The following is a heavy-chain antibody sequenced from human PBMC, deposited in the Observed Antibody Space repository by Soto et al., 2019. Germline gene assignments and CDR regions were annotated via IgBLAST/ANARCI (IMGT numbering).Heavy chain of an antibody. CDR3: AVVDSTGNWFDP. CDR1: GGSISSSDFY. D-gene: IGHD6-25*01. Sequence: SLTCTVSGGSISSSDFYWGWLRQTPGKGLEFIGSMYYSGSTYYNPSLKSRLTISVDTSKNQFTLKLISVTAADTAVYYCAVVDSTGNWFDPWGEGALVTVSS. J-gene: IGHJ5*02. CDR2: MYYSGST. V-gene: IGHV4-39*01.